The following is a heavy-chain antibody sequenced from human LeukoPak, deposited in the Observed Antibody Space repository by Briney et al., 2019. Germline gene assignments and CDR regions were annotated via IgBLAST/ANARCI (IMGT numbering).Heavy chain of an antibody. J-gene: IGHJ3*02. CDR3: ARVGSGSYFLDGFDI. Sequence: GGSLRLSCAASGFTFSSYSMNWVRQAPGKGLEWVAVIWNDGSNKKYADSVKGRFIISRVSSKNTLYLQMNSLRDEDTAVYYCARVGSGSYFLDGFDIWGQGTLVTVSS. CDR1: GFTFSSYS. CDR2: IWNDGSNK. V-gene: IGHV3-33*08. D-gene: IGHD1-26*01.